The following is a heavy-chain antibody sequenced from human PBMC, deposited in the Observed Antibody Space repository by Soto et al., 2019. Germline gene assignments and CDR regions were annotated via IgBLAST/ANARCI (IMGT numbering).Heavy chain of an antibody. CDR2: ISGSGGST. D-gene: IGHD2-21*02. Sequence: GGSLRLSCAASGFTFSSYAMSWVRQAPGKGLEWVSAISGSGGSTYYADSVKGRFTISRDNSKNTLYLQMNSLRAEDTAVYYCAKKRGECGDCSSYYYYYYGMDVWGQGTTVTVSS. CDR1: GFTFSSYA. V-gene: IGHV3-23*01. J-gene: IGHJ6*02. CDR3: AKKRGECGDCSSYYYYYYGMDV.